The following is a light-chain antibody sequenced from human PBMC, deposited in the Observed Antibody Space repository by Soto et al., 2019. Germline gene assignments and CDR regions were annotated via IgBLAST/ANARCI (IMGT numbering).Light chain of an antibody. CDR2: GAS. CDR1: QYIASSY. J-gene: IGKJ2*01. Sequence: EIVLTQSPGTLSLSPGEGATLSCRSSQYIASSYLAWYQQRRGQAPRLLIYGASSRATGIPDRFSGRGSGTDFTLTIRRLEPEDFAVYYSKQYGGSPYTFGLGTKVEIK. CDR3: KQYGGSPYT. V-gene: IGKV3-20*01.